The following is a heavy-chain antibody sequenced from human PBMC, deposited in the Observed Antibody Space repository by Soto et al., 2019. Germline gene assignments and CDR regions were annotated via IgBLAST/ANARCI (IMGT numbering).Heavy chain of an antibody. CDR2: TYYRSKWYN. J-gene: IGHJ6*02. V-gene: IGHV6-1*01. CDR3: ARDRAAAGIYYYYGMDV. CDR1: GDSVSSNSAA. Sequence: LTCAISGDSVSSNSAAWNWIRQSPSRGLEWLGRTYYRSKWYNDYAVSVKSRITINPDTSKNQFSLQLNSVTPEDTAVYYCARDRAAAGIYYYYGMDVWGQGTTVTVSS. D-gene: IGHD6-13*01.